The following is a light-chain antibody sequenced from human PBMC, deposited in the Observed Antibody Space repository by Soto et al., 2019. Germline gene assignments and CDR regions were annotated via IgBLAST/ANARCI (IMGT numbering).Light chain of an antibody. CDR3: CTYAGSYTYV. CDR2: SVS. V-gene: IGLV2-11*01. J-gene: IGLJ1*01. CDR1: SSDVGGHNY. Sequence: QSALTQPRSVSGSPGQTVTISCTGTSSDVGGHNYVSWYQQHPGKAPKLMISSVSKRPSGVPDRFSGSKSGNTASLTISGLQAEDEADYYCCTYAGSYTYVFGTGTKGTVL.